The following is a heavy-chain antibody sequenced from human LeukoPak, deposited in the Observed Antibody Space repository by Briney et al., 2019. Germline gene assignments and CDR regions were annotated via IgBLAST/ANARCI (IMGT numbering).Heavy chain of an antibody. CDR1: GYTLTELS. J-gene: IGHJ5*02. Sequence: SVKVSCKVSGYTLTELSMHWVRQAPGKGLEWMGGFDPEDGETIYAQKFQGRVTMTEDTSTDTAYMELSSLRSEDTAVYYCATGKIKGWRKASFDPWGQGTLVTVSS. CDR2: FDPEDGET. CDR3: ATGKIKGWRKASFDP. V-gene: IGHV1-24*01. D-gene: IGHD1-14*01.